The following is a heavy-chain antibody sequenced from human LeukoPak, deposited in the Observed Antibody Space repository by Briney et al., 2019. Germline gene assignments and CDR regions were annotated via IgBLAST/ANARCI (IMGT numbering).Heavy chain of an antibody. D-gene: IGHD2-21*01. CDR1: GGTFSSYT. Sequence: SVKVSCKASGGTFSSYTNSWVRQAPGQGLEWMGRIIPILGIANYAQKFQGRVTITADKSTSTAYMELSSLRSGDTAVYYCARDSRLAYCGGDCSDAFDIWGQGTMVTVSS. CDR2: IIPILGIA. CDR3: ARDSRLAYCGGDCSDAFDI. V-gene: IGHV1-69*04. J-gene: IGHJ3*02.